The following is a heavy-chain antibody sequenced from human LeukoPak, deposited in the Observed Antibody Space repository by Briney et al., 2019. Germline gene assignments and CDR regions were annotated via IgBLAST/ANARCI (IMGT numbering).Heavy chain of an antibody. Sequence: SQTLSLTCTVSGGSISRGDYYWSWIRQPPGKGLEGIGYIYYSGSTYYNPSLKSRVTISVDTSKNQFSLKLSSVTAADTAVYYCARAPENYYGSGSYSTGYWGQGTLVTVSS. D-gene: IGHD3-10*01. CDR2: IYYSGST. J-gene: IGHJ4*02. CDR1: GGSISRGDYY. V-gene: IGHV4-30-4*01. CDR3: ARAPENYYGSGSYSTGY.